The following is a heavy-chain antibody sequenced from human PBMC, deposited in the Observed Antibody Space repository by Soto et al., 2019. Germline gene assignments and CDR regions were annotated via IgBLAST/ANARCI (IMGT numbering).Heavy chain of an antibody. CDR2: SSGSGGST. CDR1: GFTFSSYA. D-gene: IGHD3-22*01. J-gene: IGHJ5*02. CDR3: AKPPRPAYYYDSSGYTNWFDP. Sequence: EVQLLESGGGLVQPGGSLRLSCAASGFTFSSYAMSWVRQAPGKGLEWVSASSGSGGSTYYADSVKGRFTISRDNSKNTLYLQMNSLRAEDTAVYYCAKPPRPAYYYDSSGYTNWFDPWGQGTLVTVSS. V-gene: IGHV3-23*01.